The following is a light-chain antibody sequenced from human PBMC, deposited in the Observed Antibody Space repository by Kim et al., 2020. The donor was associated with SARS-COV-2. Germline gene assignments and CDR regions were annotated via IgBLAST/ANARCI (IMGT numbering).Light chain of an antibody. CDR2: DVA. J-gene: IGLJ2*01. V-gene: IGLV2-14*03. CDR1: NSDVGGYDY. Sequence: QSITISCTGTNSDVGGYDYVSWYQQHPGKAPKLMIYDVANRPSGVSTRFSASKSGNTASLTISGLQAEDEADYYCNSYTSSSTLVVFGGGTQLTVL. CDR3: NSYTSSSTLVV.